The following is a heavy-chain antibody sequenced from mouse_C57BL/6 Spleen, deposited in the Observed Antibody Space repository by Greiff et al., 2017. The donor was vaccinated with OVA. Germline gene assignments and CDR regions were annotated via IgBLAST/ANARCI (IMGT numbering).Heavy chain of an antibody. Sequence: EVKLQESGGGLVQPGGSMKLSCAASGFTFSDAWMDWVRQSPEKGLEWVAEIRNKANNHATYYAESVKGRFTISRDDSKSSVYLQMNSLRAEDTGMYYCTRPPFYYYGSSYGWYFDVWGTGTTVTVSS. CDR2: IRNKANNHAT. CDR3: TRPPFYYYGSSYGWYFDV. CDR1: GFTFSDAW. V-gene: IGHV6-6*01. D-gene: IGHD1-1*01. J-gene: IGHJ1*03.